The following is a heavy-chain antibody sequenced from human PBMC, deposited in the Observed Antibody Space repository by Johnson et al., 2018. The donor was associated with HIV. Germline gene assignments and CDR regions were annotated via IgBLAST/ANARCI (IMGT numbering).Heavy chain of an antibody. Sequence: VQLVESGGGLIQPGGSVRLSCVASGFIVTNYYMSWVRQAPGKGLEWVSVIYGHERTFYADSVKGRFTISRDNSKNTLYLQMNSLRAEDTAVYYCMSRRGSPGARDAFDIWGQGTMVTVSS. V-gene: IGHV3-66*03. CDR2: IYGHERT. CDR1: GFIVTNYY. D-gene: IGHD5-24*01. J-gene: IGHJ3*02. CDR3: MSRRGSPGARDAFDI.